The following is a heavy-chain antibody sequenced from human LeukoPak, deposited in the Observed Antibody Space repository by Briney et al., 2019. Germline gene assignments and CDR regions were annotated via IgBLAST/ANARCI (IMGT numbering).Heavy chain of an antibody. CDR3: ANTVVPAANTDY. CDR2: IRYDGSNK. Sequence: GGSLRLSCAASGFTFSSYGMHWVRQAPGEGLEWVAFIRYDGSNKYYADFVKGRFTISRDNSKNTLYLQMNSLRAEDTAVYYCANTVVPAANTDYWGQGTLVTVSS. D-gene: IGHD2-2*01. J-gene: IGHJ4*02. CDR1: GFTFSSYG. V-gene: IGHV3-30*02.